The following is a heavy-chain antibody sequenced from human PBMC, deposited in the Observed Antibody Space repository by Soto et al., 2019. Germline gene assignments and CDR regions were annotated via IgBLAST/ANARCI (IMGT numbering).Heavy chain of an antibody. Sequence: QVQLVQSGAEVRKPGSSVTVSCKASGGTFSTYGTTWVRQAPGQGLEWMGNIIPLIGTANYAQRFRGRVTITADESTTTAYMELTSLRAEYTAVYYCARVVMTTVTASFYYGLDVWGQGTTVTVSS. J-gene: IGHJ6*02. CDR1: GGTFSTYG. D-gene: IGHD4-4*01. V-gene: IGHV1-69*18. CDR3: ARVVMTTVTASFYYGLDV. CDR2: IIPLIGTA.